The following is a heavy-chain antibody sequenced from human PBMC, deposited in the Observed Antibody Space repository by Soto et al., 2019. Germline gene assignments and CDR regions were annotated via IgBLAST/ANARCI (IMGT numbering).Heavy chain of an antibody. CDR3: ARADMATVTDRDFDY. J-gene: IGHJ4*02. CDR1: GYTFTKFG. V-gene: IGHV1-18*01. CDR2: ISAYNGNT. D-gene: IGHD4-17*01. Sequence: GASVKVSCKTSGYTFTKFGISWVRQAPGQGVEWMGWISAYNGNTNYAQNFQGGVTMTTEIFTSTAYMELRSLRSDDTAVYYCARADMATVTDRDFDYWGQGTLVTVSS.